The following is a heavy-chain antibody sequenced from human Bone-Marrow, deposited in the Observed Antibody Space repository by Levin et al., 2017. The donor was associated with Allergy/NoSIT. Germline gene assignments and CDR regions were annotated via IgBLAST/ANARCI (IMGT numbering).Heavy chain of an antibody. D-gene: IGHD4/OR15-4a*01. V-gene: IGHV3-30*04. CDR3: ARDTYGDQGGPLDY. Sequence: GESLKISCAASGFTFSSHAMHWVRQAPGKGLEWVAAVSYDGRSKYHADSVKGRITISRDNSKNTVDLQVNSLRAEDTGVYYCARDTYGDQGGPLDYWGQGLLVSVSS. CDR1: GFTFSSHA. J-gene: IGHJ4*02. CDR2: VSYDGRSK.